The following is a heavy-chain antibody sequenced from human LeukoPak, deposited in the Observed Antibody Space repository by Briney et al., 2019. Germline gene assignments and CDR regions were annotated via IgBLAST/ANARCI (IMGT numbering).Heavy chain of an antibody. J-gene: IGHJ6*02. CDR3: ARDRESSYCTNGVCYHSYYYGMDV. Sequence: PGGSLRLSCAASRFTFSSYGMHWVRQAPGKGLEGVAVIWYDGSNKYYADSVKGRFTISRDNSKTTLCLQMNSLRAEDTAVYYCARDRESSYCTNGVCYHSYYYGMDVWGQGTTVTVSS. D-gene: IGHD2-8*01. CDR2: IWYDGSNK. CDR1: RFTFSSYG. V-gene: IGHV3-33*01.